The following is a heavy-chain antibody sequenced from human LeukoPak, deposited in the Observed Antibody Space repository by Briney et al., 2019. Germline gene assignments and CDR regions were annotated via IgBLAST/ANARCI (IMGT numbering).Heavy chain of an antibody. Sequence: SETLSLTCTVSGVSISSSSYYWGWIRQPPGKGLEWIGSIYYSGSTYYNPSLKSRVTISVDTSKNQFSLKLSSVTAADTAVYYCSSWDYYYGMDVWGQGTTVTVSS. CDR3: SSWDYYYGMDV. CDR1: GVSISSSSYY. CDR2: IYYSGST. V-gene: IGHV4-39*01. J-gene: IGHJ6*02. D-gene: IGHD2-15*01.